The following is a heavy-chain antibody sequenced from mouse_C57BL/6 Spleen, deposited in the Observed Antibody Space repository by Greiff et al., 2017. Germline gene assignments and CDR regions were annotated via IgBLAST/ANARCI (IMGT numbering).Heavy chain of an antibody. J-gene: IGHJ1*03. V-gene: IGHV1-52*01. D-gene: IGHD2-14*01. CDR2: IDPSDSET. CDR3: ARPGYTFHWYFDV. CDR1: GYTFTSYW. Sequence: QVQLQQPGAELVRPGSSVKLSCKASGYTFTSYWMHWVKQRPIQGLEWIGNIDPSDSETHYNQKFKDKATLTVDKSSSTAYMQLSSLTSEDSAVYYCARPGYTFHWYFDVWGTGTTVTVSS.